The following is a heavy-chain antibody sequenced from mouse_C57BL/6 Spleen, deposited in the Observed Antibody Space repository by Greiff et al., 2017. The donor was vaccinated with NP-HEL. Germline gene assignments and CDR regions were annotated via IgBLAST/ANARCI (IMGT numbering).Heavy chain of an antibody. J-gene: IGHJ4*01. D-gene: IGHD1-1*01. CDR3: ARSGSSYDYYAMDY. Sequence: QVQLQQSGAELARPGASVKLSCKASGYTFTSYGISWVKQRTGQGLEWIGEIYPRSGNTYYNEKFKGKATLTADKSSSTAYMELRSLTSEDSAVYFCARSGSSYDYYAMDYWGQGTSVTVSS. V-gene: IGHV1-81*01. CDR2: IYPRSGNT. CDR1: GYTFTSYG.